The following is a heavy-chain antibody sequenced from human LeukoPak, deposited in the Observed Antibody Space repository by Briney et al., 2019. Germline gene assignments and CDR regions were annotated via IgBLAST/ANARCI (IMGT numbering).Heavy chain of an antibody. CDR3: ASGDGYLQPY. CDR1: GFSVSGKF. Sequence: GGSLRLSCAASGFSVSGKFMSWVRQAPGKGLEWVSIIHYDGKIRYAGSVGGRFAIYRDDSENTLFLQMNSLRVDDTAVYFCASGDGYLQPYWGQGTLVTVSS. D-gene: IGHD2-21*01. J-gene: IGHJ4*02. V-gene: IGHV3-53*01. CDR2: IHYDGKI.